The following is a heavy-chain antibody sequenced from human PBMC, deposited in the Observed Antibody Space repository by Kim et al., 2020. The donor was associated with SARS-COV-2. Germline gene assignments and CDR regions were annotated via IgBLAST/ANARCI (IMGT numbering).Heavy chain of an antibody. J-gene: IGHJ5*02. Sequence: ASVKVSCKVSGYTLTELSMHWVRQAPGKGLEWMGGFDPEDGETIYAQKFQGRVTMTEDTSTDTAYMELSSLRSEDTAVYYCATAGGRRWLQVRNNWFDPWGQGTLVTVSS. CDR2: FDPEDGET. D-gene: IGHD5-12*01. CDR1: GYTLTELS. V-gene: IGHV1-24*01. CDR3: ATAGGRRWLQVRNNWFDP.